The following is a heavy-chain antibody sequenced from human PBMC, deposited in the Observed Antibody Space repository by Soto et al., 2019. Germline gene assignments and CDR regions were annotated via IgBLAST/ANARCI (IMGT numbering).Heavy chain of an antibody. J-gene: IGHJ4*02. CDR2: IYYSGST. V-gene: IGHV4-61*01. Sequence: SETLSLTCTVSGGSVSSGSYYWSWIRQPPGKGLEWIGYIYYSGSTNYNPSLKSRVTISVDTSKNQFSLKLSSVTAADTAVYYCARGVVVAALPSSFDYWGQGTLVTVSS. CDR3: ARGVVVAALPSSFDY. D-gene: IGHD2-15*01. CDR1: GGSVSSGSYY.